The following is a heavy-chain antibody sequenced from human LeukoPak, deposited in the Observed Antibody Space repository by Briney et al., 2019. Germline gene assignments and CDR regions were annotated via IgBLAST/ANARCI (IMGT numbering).Heavy chain of an antibody. CDR2: IKNDGSST. CDR1: GFTFSSYW. V-gene: IGHV3-74*01. CDR3: ARDRAYNVLDY. J-gene: IGHJ4*02. Sequence: GGSLRLSCAASGFTFSSYWMHWVRQAPGKGLVWVSRIKNDGSSTSYADSVKGRFTISRDNAKNTLYLQMNSLRAEDTAVYCCARDRAYNVLDYWGQGTLVTVSS. D-gene: IGHD3-10*02.